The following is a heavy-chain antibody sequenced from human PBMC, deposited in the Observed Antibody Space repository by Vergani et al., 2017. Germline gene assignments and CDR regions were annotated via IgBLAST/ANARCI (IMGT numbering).Heavy chain of an antibody. V-gene: IGHV4-34*01. J-gene: IGHJ4*02. CDR1: GGSFSGYY. CDR3: AIVGAGD. D-gene: IGHD1-26*01. CDR2: INHSVST. Sequence: QVQLQQWGAGLLKPSETLSLPCAVYGGSFSGYYWSWIRQPPGKGLEWIGEINHSVSTNYNPSIKSRVTISVDTSKNQYSLKLSSVAAADTSVYYCAIVGAGDWGQGTLVTVSS.